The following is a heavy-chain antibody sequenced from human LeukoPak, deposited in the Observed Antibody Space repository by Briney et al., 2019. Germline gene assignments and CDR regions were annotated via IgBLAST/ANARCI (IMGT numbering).Heavy chain of an antibody. CDR3: AKDYCGGDCYSGWYFDL. V-gene: IGHV3-9*01. Sequence: GGSLRLSCAASGFTFDDYAMHWVRQAPGKGLEWVSGISYNSDTIAYADSVKGRFTTSRDNAKNSLYLQMNSLRAEDTALYYCAKDYCGGDCYSGWYFDLWGRGTLVTVSS. CDR2: ISYNSDTI. D-gene: IGHD2-21*02. J-gene: IGHJ2*01. CDR1: GFTFDDYA.